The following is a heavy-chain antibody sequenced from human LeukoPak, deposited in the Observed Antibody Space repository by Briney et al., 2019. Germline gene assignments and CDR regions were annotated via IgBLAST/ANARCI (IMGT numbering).Heavy chain of an antibody. Sequence: GASVKVSCKASGYTFTTYAIHWARQAPGQRLEWMGWINVGNGDTIYSQDFQGRVTLTRDTSASTAYMELSSLRSEDMAVYYCARDLRGYSYGDNWFDPWGQGTLVTVSS. V-gene: IGHV1-3*03. D-gene: IGHD5-12*01. CDR2: INVGNGDT. J-gene: IGHJ5*02. CDR1: GYTFTTYA. CDR3: ARDLRGYSYGDNWFDP.